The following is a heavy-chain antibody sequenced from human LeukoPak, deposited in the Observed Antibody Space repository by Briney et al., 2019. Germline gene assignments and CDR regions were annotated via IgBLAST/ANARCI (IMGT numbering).Heavy chain of an antibody. CDR2: IYPGDSDT. CDR1: GYSFTSYW. Sequence: PGESLKISCKGSGYSFTSYWIGWVRQMPGKGLEWMGIIYPGDSDTRYSPSFQGQVTISADKSISTAYLQWSSLKASDTAMYYCARHSYSNYYYYYMDVWGKGTTVTISS. D-gene: IGHD4-11*01. V-gene: IGHV5-51*01. CDR3: ARHSYSNYYYYYMDV. J-gene: IGHJ6*03.